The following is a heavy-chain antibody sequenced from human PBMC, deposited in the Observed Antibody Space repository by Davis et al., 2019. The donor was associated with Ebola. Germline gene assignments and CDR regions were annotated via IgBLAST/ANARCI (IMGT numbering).Heavy chain of an antibody. CDR3: ARGKTLRDGYNFDY. J-gene: IGHJ4*02. Sequence: PSETLSLTCAVYGGSFSGYYWSWIRQPPGKGLEWIGEINHSGSTNYNPSLKSRVTISVDTSKNQFSLKLSSVTAADTAVYYCARGKTLRDGYNFDYWGQGTLVTVSS. D-gene: IGHD5-24*01. V-gene: IGHV4-34*01. CDR1: GGSFSGYY. CDR2: INHSGST.